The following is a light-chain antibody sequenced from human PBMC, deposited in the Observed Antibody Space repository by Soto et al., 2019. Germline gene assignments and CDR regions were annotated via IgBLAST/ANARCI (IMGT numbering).Light chain of an antibody. CDR2: AAS. CDR3: QQYYSYPLT. J-gene: IGKJ4*01. CDR1: QCISSY. V-gene: IGKV1-8*01. Sequence: AIRMTQSPSSLSASTGDRVAITCRSSQCISSYLAWYQQKPGKAPKLLIYAASTLQSGVPSRFSGSGSGTDLTLTISCLQSEDFATYYCQQYYSYPLTFGGGTKVDIK.